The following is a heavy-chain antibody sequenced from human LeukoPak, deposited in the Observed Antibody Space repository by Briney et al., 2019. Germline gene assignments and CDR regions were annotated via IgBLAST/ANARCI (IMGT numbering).Heavy chain of an antibody. Sequence: LGASVKVSCKASGYTFTSYDINWVRQATGQGLEWMGWMNPNSGNTGYAQKFQGGVTMTRNTSISTAYMELSSLRSEDTAVYYCARVPLDGSYYLDYWGQGTLVTVSS. V-gene: IGHV1-8*01. J-gene: IGHJ4*02. CDR3: ARVPLDGSYYLDY. CDR1: GYTFTSYD. CDR2: MNPNSGNT. D-gene: IGHD1-26*01.